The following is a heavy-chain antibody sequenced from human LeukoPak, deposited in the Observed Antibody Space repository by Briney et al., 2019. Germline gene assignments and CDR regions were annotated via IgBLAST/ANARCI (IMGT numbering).Heavy chain of an antibody. CDR1: GGSISSGSYY. Sequence: SQTLSLTCTVSGGSISSGSYYWSWIRQPAGNGLEWIGRLYTSGSTNYNPSLKSRITISVDTSKNQFSLELNSVTAADTAVYYCARTSAYYDMDVWGQGTTVTVSS. V-gene: IGHV4-61*02. J-gene: IGHJ6*02. CDR3: ARTSAYYDMDV. CDR2: LYTSGST.